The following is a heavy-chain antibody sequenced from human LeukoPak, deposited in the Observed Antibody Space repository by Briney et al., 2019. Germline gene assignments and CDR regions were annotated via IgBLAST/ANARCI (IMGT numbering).Heavy chain of an antibody. J-gene: IGHJ5*02. D-gene: IGHD5-18*01. CDR3: ARDKTYGYNL. V-gene: IGHV3-48*04. CDR1: GFTFSSYA. CDR2: ISSSGSSI. Sequence: PGRSLRLSCAASGFTFSSYAMHWVRQAPGKGLEWVSYISSSGSSIYYADSVKGRFTISRDNAKNTVYLQMNSLRAEDTAVYYCARDKTYGYNLWGQGTLVTASS.